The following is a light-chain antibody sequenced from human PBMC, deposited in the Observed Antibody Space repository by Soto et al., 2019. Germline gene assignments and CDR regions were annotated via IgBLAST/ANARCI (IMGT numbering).Light chain of an antibody. CDR1: SGHSSYA. Sequence: QAVLTQSPSASASLGASVKLTCTLSSGHSSYAIAWHQQQPEKGPRYLMKFNSDGSHSKGDGIPDRFSGSSSGAERYLTISSLQSEDEADYYCQTWDSGIGVFGGGTKLTVL. J-gene: IGLJ2*01. CDR3: QTWDSGIGV. V-gene: IGLV4-69*01. CDR2: FNSDGSH.